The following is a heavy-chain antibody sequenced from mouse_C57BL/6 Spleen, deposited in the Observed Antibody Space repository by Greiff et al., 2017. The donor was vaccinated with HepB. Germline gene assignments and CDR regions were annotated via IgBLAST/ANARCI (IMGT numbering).Heavy chain of an antibody. V-gene: IGHV3-1*01. D-gene: IGHD1-1*01. Sequence: EVQLQQSGPGMVKPSQSLSLTCTVTGYSITSGYDWHWIRHFPGNKLEWMGYISYSGSTNYNPSLKSRISITHDTSKNHFFLKLNSVTTEDTATYYCARGGLRDWFAYWGQGTLVTVSA. J-gene: IGHJ3*01. CDR2: ISYSGST. CDR3: ARGGLRDWFAY. CDR1: GYSITSGYD.